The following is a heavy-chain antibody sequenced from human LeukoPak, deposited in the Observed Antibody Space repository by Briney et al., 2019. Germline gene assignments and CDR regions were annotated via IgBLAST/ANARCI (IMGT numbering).Heavy chain of an antibody. CDR2: ISGSGGST. CDR3: AKDQQDLEYYYDSSGGPDY. J-gene: IGHJ4*02. CDR1: GFTFSSYA. D-gene: IGHD3-22*01. Sequence: GGSLRLSCAASGFTFSSYAMSWVRQAPGKGLEWVSAISGSGGSTYYADSVKGRFTISRDNSKNTLYLQMNSLRAEDTAVYYCAKDQQDLEYYYDSSGGPDYWGQGTLVTVSS. V-gene: IGHV3-23*01.